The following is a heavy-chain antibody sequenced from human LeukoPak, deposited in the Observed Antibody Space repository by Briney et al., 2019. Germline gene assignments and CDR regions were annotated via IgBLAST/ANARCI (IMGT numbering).Heavy chain of an antibody. V-gene: IGHV4-34*01. CDR3: ARGNPYYDYIWGSYRLPYYFDY. J-gene: IGHJ4*02. Sequence: PSETLSLTCAVYGGSFSGYYWSWIRQPPGKGLEWIGEINHSGSTNYNPSLKSRVTISVDTSKNQFSLKLSSVTAADTAVYYCARGNPYYDYIWGSYRLPYYFDYWGQGTLVTVSS. CDR1: GGSFSGYY. D-gene: IGHD3-16*02. CDR2: INHSGST.